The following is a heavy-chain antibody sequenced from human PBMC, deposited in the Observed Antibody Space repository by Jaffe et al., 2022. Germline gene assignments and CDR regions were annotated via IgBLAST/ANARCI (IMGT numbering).Heavy chain of an antibody. CDR1: GFSLSTSGVG. V-gene: IGHV2-5*02. CDR2: IYWDDDK. Sequence: QITLKESGPTLVKPTQTLTLTCTFSGFSLSTSGVGVGWIRQPPGKALEWLALIYWDDDKRYSPSLKSRLTITKDTSKNQVVLTMTNMDPVDTATYYCAHTQEYYYDSSGYYPDAFDIWGQGTMVTVSS. D-gene: IGHD3-22*01. J-gene: IGHJ3*02. CDR3: AHTQEYYYDSSGYYPDAFDI.